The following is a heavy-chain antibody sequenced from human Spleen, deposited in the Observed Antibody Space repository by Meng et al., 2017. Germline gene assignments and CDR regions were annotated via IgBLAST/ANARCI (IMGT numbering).Heavy chain of an antibody. V-gene: IGHV3-30*01. CDR1: GFTFSSYA. D-gene: IGHD6-19*01. CDR3: ALPDDIAVASTRFDY. CDR2: ISYDGSNK. J-gene: IGHJ4*02. Sequence: GESLKISCAASGFTFSSYAMHWVRQAPGKGLEWVAVISYDGSNKYYADSVKGRFTISRDNSKNTLYLQMNSLRAEDTAVYYCALPDDIAVASTRFDYWGQGTQVTVSS.